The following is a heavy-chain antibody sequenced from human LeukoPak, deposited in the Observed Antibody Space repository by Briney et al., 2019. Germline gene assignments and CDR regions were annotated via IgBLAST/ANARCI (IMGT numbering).Heavy chain of an antibody. CDR1: GYTFTGYY. D-gene: IGHD3-9*01. Sequence: ASVKVSCKASGYTFTGYYMHWVRQAPGQGLEWMGIINPSGGSTSYAQKFQGRVTMTRDTSTSTVYMELSSLRSEDTAVYYCARDGNYDILTGCPANIWGQGTMVTVSS. CDR2: INPSGGST. J-gene: IGHJ3*02. CDR3: ARDGNYDILTGCPANI. V-gene: IGHV1-46*01.